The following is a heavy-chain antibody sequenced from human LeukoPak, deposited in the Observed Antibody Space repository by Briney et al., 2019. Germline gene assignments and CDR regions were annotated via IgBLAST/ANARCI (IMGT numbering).Heavy chain of an antibody. J-gene: IGHJ2*01. CDR2: IYYSGST. V-gene: IGHV4-59*01. D-gene: IGHD3-16*01. CDR3: ARSTTFRYFDL. CDR1: GGSISSYY. Sequence: SETLTLTCTVAGGSISSYYWSWIRQPPGKGREWIEYIYYSGSTNYNPSLKSRVTISVDTSKNQFSLKLSSVTAADTAVYYCARSTTFRYFDLWGRGTLVTVSS.